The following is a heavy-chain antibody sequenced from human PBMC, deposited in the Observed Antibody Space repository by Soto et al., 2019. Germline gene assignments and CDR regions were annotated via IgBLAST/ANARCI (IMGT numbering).Heavy chain of an antibody. CDR3: ARDPRRITIFGVSPKGLDP. V-gene: IGHV3-33*01. CDR1: GFTFSSYG. Sequence: HPGGSLRLSCAASGFTFSSYGMHWVRQAPGKGLEWVAVIWYDGSNKYYADSVKGRFTISRDNSKNTLYLQMNSLRAEDTAVYYCARDPRRITIFGVSPKGLDPWGQGTLVTVSS. D-gene: IGHD3-3*01. CDR2: IWYDGSNK. J-gene: IGHJ5*02.